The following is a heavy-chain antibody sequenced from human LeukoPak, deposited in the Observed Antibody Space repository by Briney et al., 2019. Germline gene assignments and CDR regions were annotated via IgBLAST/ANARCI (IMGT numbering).Heavy chain of an antibody. CDR2: ISGSGGAT. V-gene: IGHV3-23*01. J-gene: IGHJ3*01. Sequence: GGSLRLSCAASGFTFNTYGMSWVRQAPGKGLEWVSGISGSGGATYYADSVKGRFTVSRDDPHNTLYLQMNSVRAEDTAVYFCARAWSRVDPFDVWGRGTMVTVSS. CDR1: GFTFNTYG. D-gene: IGHD2-8*02. CDR3: ARAWSRVDPFDV.